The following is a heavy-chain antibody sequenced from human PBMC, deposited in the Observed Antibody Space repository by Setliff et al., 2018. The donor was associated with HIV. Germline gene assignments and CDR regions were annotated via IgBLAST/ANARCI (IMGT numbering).Heavy chain of an antibody. D-gene: IGHD3-16*01. J-gene: IGHJ6*03. CDR1: GGSISSYY. V-gene: IGHV4-34*01. CDR2: INHSGST. CDR3: ARDVPWGDYYYYMDV. Sequence: SETLSLTCTVSGGSISSYYWSWIRQPPGKGLEWIGEINHSGSTNYNPSLKSRVTMSVDTSKNQFSLKLSSVTAADTAVYYCARDVPWGDYYYYMDVWGKGTTVTVSS.